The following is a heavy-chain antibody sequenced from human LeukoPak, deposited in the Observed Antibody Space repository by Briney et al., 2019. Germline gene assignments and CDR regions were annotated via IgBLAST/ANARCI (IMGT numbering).Heavy chain of an antibody. J-gene: IGHJ4*02. D-gene: IGHD2-15*01. CDR3: ASYDCSGGSCSFYFDY. CDR1: GFTFSTYS. Sequence: PGGSLRLSCAASGFTFSTYSMNWVRQAPGKGLEWVSSISSTSNYIYYADSVKGRFTISRDNAKNSLYLQMNSLRAEDTAVYYCASYDCSGGSCSFYFDYWGQGTLATVSS. V-gene: IGHV3-21*01. CDR2: ISSTSNYI.